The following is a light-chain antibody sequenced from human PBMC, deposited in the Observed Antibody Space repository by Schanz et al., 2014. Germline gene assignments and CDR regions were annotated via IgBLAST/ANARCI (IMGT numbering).Light chain of an antibody. J-gene: IGKJ4*01. CDR3: QQTYTTPLT. Sequence: DIQMTQSPSTLSASVGDRVTITCRASQSIATFLNWYQQKPGKAPKLLIYTASSLQSGVPSRFSGSGSRTEFTLTISDLQPEDVATYFCQQTYTTPLTFGGGTKV. V-gene: IGKV1-39*01. CDR2: TAS. CDR1: QSIATF.